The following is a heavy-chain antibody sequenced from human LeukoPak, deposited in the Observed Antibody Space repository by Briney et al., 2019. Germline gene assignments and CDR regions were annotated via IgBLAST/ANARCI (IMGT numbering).Heavy chain of an antibody. CDR2: IYYSGST. Sequence: SETLSLTCTVSGGSVSSGSYYWSWIRQPPGKGLEWIGYIYYSGSTNYNPSLKSRVTISVDTSKNQFSLKLSSVTAADTAVYYCARDNTVVTPGWYFDLWGRGTLVTVSS. CDR3: ARDNTVVTPGWYFDL. V-gene: IGHV4-61*01. D-gene: IGHD4-23*01. J-gene: IGHJ2*01. CDR1: GGSVSSGSYY.